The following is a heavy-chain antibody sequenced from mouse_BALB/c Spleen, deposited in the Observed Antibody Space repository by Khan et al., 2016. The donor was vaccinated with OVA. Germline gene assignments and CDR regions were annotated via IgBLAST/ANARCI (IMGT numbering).Heavy chain of an antibody. J-gene: IGHJ4*01. D-gene: IGHD2-2*01. CDR1: DYSITSDYA. CDR2: ISSTGST. Sequence: EVQLQESGPGLVKPSQSLSLTFTVTDYSITSDYAWNWVRQFPGNKLEWMGYISSTGSTSYNPSLKSRFSITRDTSKNQFFLQLKSVTTEDTATYYCARSLYYGYGYVLDCWGRGTSVTVSS. CDR3: ARSLYYGYGYVLDC. V-gene: IGHV3-2*02.